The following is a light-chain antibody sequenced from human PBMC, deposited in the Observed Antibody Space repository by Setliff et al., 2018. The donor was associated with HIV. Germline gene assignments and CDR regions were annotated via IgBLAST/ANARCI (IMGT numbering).Light chain of an antibody. CDR1: SSDVGDYNY. J-gene: IGLJ1*01. CDR3: SSYAITNTLP. V-gene: IGLV2-14*01. Sequence: QSVLTRPASVSGSPGQSITISCTGASSDVGDYNYFSWYQQHPGKAPKLMIYGVTNRPSGISNRFSGSKSGDTASLTISGLQAEDEADYYCSSYAITNTLPFGTGTKVTVL. CDR2: GVT.